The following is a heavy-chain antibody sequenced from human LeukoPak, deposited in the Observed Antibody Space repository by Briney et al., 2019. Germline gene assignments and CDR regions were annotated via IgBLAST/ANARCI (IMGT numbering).Heavy chain of an antibody. V-gene: IGHV4-34*01. CDR3: ARGRNYDFWSGYYPSFFDY. Sequence: SETLSLTCAVYGGSFSGYYWSWIRQPPRKGLEWIGEINHSGSTNYNPSLKSRVTISVDTSKNQFSLKLSSVTAADTAVYYCARGRNYDFWSGYYPSFFDYWGQGTLVTVSS. CDR1: GGSFSGYY. D-gene: IGHD3-3*01. CDR2: INHSGST. J-gene: IGHJ4*02.